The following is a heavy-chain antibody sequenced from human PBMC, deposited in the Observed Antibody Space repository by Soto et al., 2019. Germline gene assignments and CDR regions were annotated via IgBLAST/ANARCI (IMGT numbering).Heavy chain of an antibody. V-gene: IGHV6-1*01. CDR1: GDSFSTNTAT. CDR3: ARAAVAFDAFDL. Sequence: SHTQSLTYVISGDSFSTNTATCTLIRQSPSRGLEWLGRTYLRSKWYNEYAVSVKSRIAIRPDTSKNLFSLQLSSVTPEDTAVYFCARAAVAFDAFDLWGQGTLVTVSS. CDR2: TYLRSKWYN. J-gene: IGHJ3*01. D-gene: IGHD2-15*01.